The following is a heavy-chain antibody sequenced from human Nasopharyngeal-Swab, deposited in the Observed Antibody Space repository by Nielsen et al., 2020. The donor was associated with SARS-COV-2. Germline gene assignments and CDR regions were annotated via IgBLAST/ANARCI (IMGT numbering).Heavy chain of an antibody. CDR1: GGTFSSYA. D-gene: IGHD3-10*01. V-gene: IGHV1-69*10. CDR3: ARVDVRDYYYYGMDV. CDR2: IIPILGIA. Sequence: SVKVSCKASGGTFSSYAISWVRQAPGQGLEWMGGIIPILGIANYAQKFQGRVTITADKSTSTAYMELSSLRSEDTAVYYCARVDVRDYYYYGMDVWGQGTTVTVSS. J-gene: IGHJ6*02.